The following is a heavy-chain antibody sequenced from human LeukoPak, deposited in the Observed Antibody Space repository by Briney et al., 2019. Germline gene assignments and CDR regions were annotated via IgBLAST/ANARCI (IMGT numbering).Heavy chain of an antibody. CDR1: GGSISSYY. CDR2: IYYSGST. Sequence: SETLSLTCTVSGGSISSYYWSWIRQPPGKGLEWIGYIYYSGSTNYNPSLKSRVTMSVDTSKNQFSLKLSSVTAADTAVYYCAREQGGSWFGDSRGAFDIWGQGTMVTVSS. V-gene: IGHV4-59*12. J-gene: IGHJ3*02. CDR3: AREQGGSWFGDSRGAFDI. D-gene: IGHD3-10*01.